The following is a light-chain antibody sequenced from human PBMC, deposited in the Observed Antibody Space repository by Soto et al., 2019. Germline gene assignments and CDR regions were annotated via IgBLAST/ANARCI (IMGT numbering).Light chain of an antibody. V-gene: IGKV3-20*01. CDR1: QSVSSNN. J-gene: IGKJ1*01. CDR3: QQYGSSGT. Sequence: EIVLSQSPGTLSLTQGERATLSCRASQSVSSNNSVWYQQKPGQAPRLLIYGASYRAAGIPDRFSGSGSGTDFTLTISRLEPEDFAVYYCQQYGSSGTFGQGTKV. CDR2: GAS.